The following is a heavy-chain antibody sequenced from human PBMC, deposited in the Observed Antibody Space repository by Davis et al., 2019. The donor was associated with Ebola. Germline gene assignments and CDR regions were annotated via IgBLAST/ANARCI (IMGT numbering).Heavy chain of an antibody. V-gene: IGHV5-10-1*01. CDR1: GYSFTSYW. J-gene: IGHJ6*02. CDR3: AGQGYYYYGMDV. Sequence: GGSLRLSCKGSGYSFTSYWIGWVRQMPGKGLEWMGRIDPSDSYTNYSPSFQGNVTLSADKSISTAYLQWSSLKASDTAMYYCAGQGYYYYGMDVWGQGTTVTVSS. CDR2: IDPSDSYT.